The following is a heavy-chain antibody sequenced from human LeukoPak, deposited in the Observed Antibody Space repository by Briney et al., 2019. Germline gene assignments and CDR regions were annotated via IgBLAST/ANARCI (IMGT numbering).Heavy chain of an antibody. CDR1: AGSISNGDYY. Sequence: SETLSLTCSVSAGSISNGDYYWGWIRQAPGKGLEWIGCIFYGESTHYNPSLKSRATISVDTSKNQISLKLTSVTAADAAIYYCARQLPTAAADTRGYFDYWGQGTVVTVSS. D-gene: IGHD6-25*01. J-gene: IGHJ4*01. CDR3: ARQLPTAAADTRGYFDY. CDR2: IFYGEST. V-gene: IGHV4-39*01.